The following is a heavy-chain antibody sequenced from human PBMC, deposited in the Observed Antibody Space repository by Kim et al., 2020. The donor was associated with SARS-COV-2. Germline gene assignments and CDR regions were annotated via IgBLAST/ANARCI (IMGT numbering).Heavy chain of an antibody. Sequence: KSRVTISGDTSKNQFSLKLSSVTAADTAVYYCARDLSVEMATILGGYFDYWGQGTLVTVSS. D-gene: IGHD3-16*01. V-gene: IGHV4-39*07. CDR3: ARDLSVEMATILGGYFDY. J-gene: IGHJ4*02.